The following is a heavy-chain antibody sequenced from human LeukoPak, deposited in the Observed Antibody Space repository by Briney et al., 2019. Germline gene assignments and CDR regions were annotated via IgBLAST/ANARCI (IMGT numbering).Heavy chain of an antibody. J-gene: IGHJ6*02. Sequence: PGGSLRLSCAASGFTFSSYAMHWVRQAPGKGLEWVAVISYDGSNKYYADPVKGRFTISRDNSKNTLYLQMNSLRAEDTAVYYCARRYFWSGSNSYYYYYGMDVWGQGTTVTVSS. V-gene: IGHV3-30-3*01. CDR3: ARRYFWSGSNSYYYYYGMDV. CDR2: ISYDGSNK. D-gene: IGHD3-3*01. CDR1: GFTFSSYA.